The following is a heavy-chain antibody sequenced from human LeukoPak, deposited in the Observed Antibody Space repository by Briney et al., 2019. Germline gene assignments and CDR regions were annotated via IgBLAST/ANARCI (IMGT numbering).Heavy chain of an antibody. CDR3: ARLGPDYGDYEGAYYYYIDV. V-gene: IGHV4-34*01. Sequence: SETLSLTCAVYGGSFSGYYWSWIRQPPGKGLEWIGEINHSGSTNYNPSLKSRVTISVDTSKNQFSLKLSSVTAADTAVYYCARLGPDYGDYEGAYYYYIDVWGKGTTVTVSS. CDR2: INHSGST. CDR1: GGSFSGYY. J-gene: IGHJ6*03. D-gene: IGHD4-17*01.